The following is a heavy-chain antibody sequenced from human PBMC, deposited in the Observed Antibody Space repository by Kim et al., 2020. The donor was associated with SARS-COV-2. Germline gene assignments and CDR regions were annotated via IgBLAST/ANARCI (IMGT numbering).Heavy chain of an antibody. CDR3: ARGGYMRVGEGYFDY. Sequence: TVNGRFTISRDNSKHSLYLQMNRLRAEDTAVYYCARGGYMRVGEGYFDYWGPGTLVTVSS. D-gene: IGHD3-10*01. J-gene: IGHJ4*02. V-gene: IGHV3-30*07.